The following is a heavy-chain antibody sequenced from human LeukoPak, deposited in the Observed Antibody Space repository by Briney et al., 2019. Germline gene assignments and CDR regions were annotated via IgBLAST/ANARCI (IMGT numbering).Heavy chain of an antibody. J-gene: IGHJ4*02. V-gene: IGHV3-9*01. CDR1: GFNFGDYS. D-gene: IGHD3-22*01. Sequence: SLRLSCAAFGFNFGDYSIHWVRQAPGKGLEGVSGISWNSGSIGYADSVKGRFTISRDNAKNSLYLQMNSLRAEDTALYYCAKVYYDSSGLDYWGQGTLVTVSS. CDR3: AKVYYDSSGLDY. CDR2: ISWNSGSI.